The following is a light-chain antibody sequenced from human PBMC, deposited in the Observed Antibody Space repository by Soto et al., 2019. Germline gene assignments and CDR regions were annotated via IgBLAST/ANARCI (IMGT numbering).Light chain of an antibody. CDR3: ISYTGSSTSYV. J-gene: IGLJ1*01. CDR2: EVS. CDR1: SSDVGAYNH. Sequence: QSALPQPASVSGSPGQSITISCTGTSSDVGAYNHVAWYQQHPGKAPKFMIYEVSNRPSGVSNRFSGSKSGNTASLTISGLQAEDEADYYCISYTGSSTSYVFGTGTKVTVL. V-gene: IGLV2-14*01.